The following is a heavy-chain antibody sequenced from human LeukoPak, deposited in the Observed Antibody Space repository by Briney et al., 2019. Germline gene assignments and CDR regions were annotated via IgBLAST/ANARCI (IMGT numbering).Heavy chain of an antibody. V-gene: IGHV4-59*01. CDR3: ARIPSMSIPPRGNIYYFDY. CDR2: IYYSGST. J-gene: IGHJ4*02. CDR1: GGSISSYY. D-gene: IGHD6-6*01. Sequence: SETLSLSCTVSGGSISSYYWSWIGQPPGKGLEWIWYIYYSGSTNYNPSPKSRVTISVDTSKNQFSLKLSSVTAADTAVYYCARIPSMSIPPRGNIYYFDYWGQGTLVTVSS.